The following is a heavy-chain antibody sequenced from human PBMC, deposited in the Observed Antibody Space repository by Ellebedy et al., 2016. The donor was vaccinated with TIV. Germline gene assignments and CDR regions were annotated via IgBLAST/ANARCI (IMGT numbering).Heavy chain of an antibody. J-gene: IGHJ4*02. CDR2: VHSSGST. D-gene: IGHD6-6*01. CDR1: GGSISSYY. CDR3: ARHLSVAARLFDY. V-gene: IGHV4-59*08. Sequence: MPSETLSLTCTVSGGSISSYYWSWIRPPPGERLQWIGYVHSSGSTNYDPSLKSRVTISVDTSKNQSSLKLSSVTAADTAVYYCARHLSVAARLFDYWGQGTLVTVSS.